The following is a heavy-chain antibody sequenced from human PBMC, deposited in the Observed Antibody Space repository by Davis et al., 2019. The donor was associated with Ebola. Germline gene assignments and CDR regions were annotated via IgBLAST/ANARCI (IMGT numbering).Heavy chain of an antibody. CDR2: INAGNGNT. D-gene: IGHD2-2*01. Sequence: AASVKVSCKASGYTFTSYAMHWVRQAPGQRLEWMGWINAGNGNTKYSQNFQGRVIITRDTSASTAYMELSSLRSEDTAIYYCARAAAAISFNWFDPWGQGTLVTASS. CDR1: GYTFTSYA. V-gene: IGHV1-3*01. CDR3: ARAAAAISFNWFDP. J-gene: IGHJ5*02.